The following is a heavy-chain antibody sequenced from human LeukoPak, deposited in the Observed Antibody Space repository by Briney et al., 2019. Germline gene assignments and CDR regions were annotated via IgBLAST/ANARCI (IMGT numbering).Heavy chain of an antibody. V-gene: IGHV1-2*06. D-gene: IGHD4-17*01. CDR1: GYTFTGYY. Sequence: GASVTVSCKASGYTFTGYYMHWVRQAPGQGLEWMGRINPNSGGTNYAQRFQGRVTMTRDTSISTAYMELSRLRSDDTAVYYCARGASGVYTVTTSWFDPWGQGTLVTVSS. CDR3: ARGASGVYTVTTSWFDP. J-gene: IGHJ5*02. CDR2: INPNSGGT.